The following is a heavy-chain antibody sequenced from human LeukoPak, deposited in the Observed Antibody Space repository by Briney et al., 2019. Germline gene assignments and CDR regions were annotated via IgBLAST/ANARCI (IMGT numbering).Heavy chain of an antibody. CDR2: VDPEDGET. CDR1: EYTFTDYY. CDR3: ATDRSNCSGGSCYSAGAFGI. D-gene: IGHD2-15*01. J-gene: IGHJ3*02. V-gene: IGHV1-69-2*01. Sequence: ASVKVSCKVSEYTFTDYYMHWVQQAPGKGLEWMGLVDPEDGETIYAEKFQGRVTITADTSTDTAYMELSSLRSEDTAVYYCATDRSNCSGGSCYSAGAFGIWGQGTMVTVSS.